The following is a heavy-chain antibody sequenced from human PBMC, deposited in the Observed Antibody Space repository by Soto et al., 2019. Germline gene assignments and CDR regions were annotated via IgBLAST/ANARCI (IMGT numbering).Heavy chain of an antibody. CDR2: MYHSGST. Sequence: QVQLQESGPGLVKPSQTLSLTCTVSGDSISRGGYYWNWIRQHPRKGLEWIGYMYHSGSTNYNPSLKSRVTISVDTSKNQLSLELSNVTAADTAVYYCARDGAGAYGLGWFDPWGQGILVTVSS. V-gene: IGHV4-31*03. CDR1: GDSISRGGYY. D-gene: IGHD2-21*01. J-gene: IGHJ5*02. CDR3: ARDGAGAYGLGWFDP.